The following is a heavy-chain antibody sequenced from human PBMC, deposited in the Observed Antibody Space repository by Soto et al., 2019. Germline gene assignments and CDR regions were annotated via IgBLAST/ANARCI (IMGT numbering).Heavy chain of an antibody. CDR1: GGSVSSGSYY. D-gene: IGHD6-19*01. J-gene: IGHJ6*02. Sequence: PSETLSLTCTVSGGSVSSGSYYWSWIRQPPGKGLEWIGYIYYSGRTNYNQSLKSQVTISVDTSKNQFSLKLSSVTAADTAVYYCARVRAEWLGPNYYYGMDVWGQGTTVTVSS. CDR2: IYYSGRT. CDR3: ARVRAEWLGPNYYYGMDV. V-gene: IGHV4-61*01.